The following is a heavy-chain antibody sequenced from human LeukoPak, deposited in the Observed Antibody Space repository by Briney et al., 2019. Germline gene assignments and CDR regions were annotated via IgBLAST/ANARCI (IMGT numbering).Heavy chain of an antibody. CDR2: ISTTSNYI. Sequence: GGSLRLSCAASGFTFNSYSMNWVRQAPGKGLEWVSIISTTSNYIYYADSVKGRFTISRDNAKNLLYLQMSSLRAEDTAVYYCARDWTESNLNDIDYFDYWGQGTLVTVSS. D-gene: IGHD1-20*01. J-gene: IGHJ4*02. CDR1: GFTFNSYS. V-gene: IGHV3-21*01. CDR3: ARDWTESNLNDIDYFDY.